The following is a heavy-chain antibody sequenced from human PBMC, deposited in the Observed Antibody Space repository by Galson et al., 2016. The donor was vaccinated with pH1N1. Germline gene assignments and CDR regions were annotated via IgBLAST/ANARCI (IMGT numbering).Heavy chain of an antibody. CDR2: INPVFGKT. J-gene: IGHJ3*01. V-gene: IGHV1-69*13. CDR3: ATLSSSSSWRSPDV. D-gene: IGHD6-6*01. Sequence: SVKVSCKASGATFNSYGIHWVRQAPGKGLEWMGDINPVFGKTNYEQRFQDRVTITAHDTELSGRRSEDTAIYYCATLSSSSSWRSPDVWGQGTTVTVAS. CDR1: GATFNSYG.